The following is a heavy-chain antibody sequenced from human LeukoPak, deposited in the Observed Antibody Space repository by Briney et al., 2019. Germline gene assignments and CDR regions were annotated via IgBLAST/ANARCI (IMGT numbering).Heavy chain of an antibody. CDR3: AGTAYCSSTSCVNWFDP. V-gene: IGHV4-34*01. CDR2: INHSGST. D-gene: IGHD2-2*01. Sequence: PSETLSLTCAVYGGSFSGYYWSWIRQPPGKGLEWIGEINHSGSTNYNPSLKSRVTISVDTSKNQFSLKLSSVTAADTAVYYCAGTAYCSSTSCVNWFDPWGQGTLVTVSS. CDR1: GGSFSGYY. J-gene: IGHJ5*02.